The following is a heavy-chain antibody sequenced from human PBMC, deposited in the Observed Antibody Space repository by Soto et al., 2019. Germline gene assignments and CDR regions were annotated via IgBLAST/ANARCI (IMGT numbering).Heavy chain of an antibody. J-gene: IGHJ6*02. D-gene: IGHD3-3*01. V-gene: IGHV3-23*01. CDR3: QRYYDFWSGSYYYYGMDV. CDR1: GFTFSSYA. Sequence: GGSLRLSCAASGFTFSSYAMSWVRQAPGKGLEWVSAISGSGGSTYYADSVKGRFTISRDNSKNTLYLQMNSLRAEDTAVYYCQRYYDFWSGSYYYYGMDVWGQGTTVTVSS. CDR2: ISGSGGST.